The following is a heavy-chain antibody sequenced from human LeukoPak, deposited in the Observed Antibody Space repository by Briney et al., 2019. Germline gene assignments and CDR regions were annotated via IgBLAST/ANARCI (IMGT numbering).Heavy chain of an antibody. CDR1: GGSISSYY. CDR2: IYYTGST. CDR3: ARGSPDGHIVVVTIDY. Sequence: PSETLSLTCTVSGGSISSYYWSWIRQPPGKGLEWIGYIYYTGSTNYNPSLKSRVTISVDTSKKQFSLKLSSVTAADTAVYYCARGSPDGHIVVVTIDYWGQGTLVTVSS. D-gene: IGHD2-21*02. J-gene: IGHJ4*02. V-gene: IGHV4-59*12.